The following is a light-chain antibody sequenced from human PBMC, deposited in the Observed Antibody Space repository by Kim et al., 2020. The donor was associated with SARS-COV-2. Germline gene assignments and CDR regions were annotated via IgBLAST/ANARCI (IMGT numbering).Light chain of an antibody. J-gene: IGKJ2*01. CDR1: QGISSF. CDR3: QQFQSYPYT. V-gene: IGKV1-9*01. CDR2: AAS. Sequence: DIQLTQSPSFLSASLGDRVTITCRASQGISSFLAWFQQKPGKAPEHLIYAASTLQSGVPSRFSGSGSGTEYSLTITGLQPEDFATYFCQQFQSYPYTLGQGTKLEI.